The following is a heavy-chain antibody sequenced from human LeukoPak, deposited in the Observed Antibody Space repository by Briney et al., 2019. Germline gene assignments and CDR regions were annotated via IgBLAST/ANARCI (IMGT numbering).Heavy chain of an antibody. CDR1: GFTFSSYA. V-gene: IGHV3-23*01. D-gene: IGHD2-15*01. Sequence: PGGSLRLSCAASGFTFSSYAMSWVRQAPGKGLEWVSGISESGGNTYYIDSVKGRFTISRDNSKNTLYLQMNSLRVEDTATYYCARHSTGASWGQGTLVTVSS. CDR3: ARHSTGAS. J-gene: IGHJ4*02. CDR2: ISESGGNT.